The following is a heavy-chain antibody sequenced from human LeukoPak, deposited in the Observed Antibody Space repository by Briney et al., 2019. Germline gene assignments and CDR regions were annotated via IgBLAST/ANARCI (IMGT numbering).Heavy chain of an antibody. CDR2: IKQDGSEK. CDR1: GFTFSSYW. CDR3: ARGTETYYDFWTGYGYFDY. D-gene: IGHD3-3*01. J-gene: IGHJ4*02. Sequence: PGGSLRLSCAASGFTFSSYWMSWVRQAPGKGLEWVANIKQDGSEKYYVDSVKGRFTISRDNAKNSLYLQMNSLRAEDTAVYYCARGTETYYDFWTGYGYFDYWGQGPLVTVSS. V-gene: IGHV3-7*01.